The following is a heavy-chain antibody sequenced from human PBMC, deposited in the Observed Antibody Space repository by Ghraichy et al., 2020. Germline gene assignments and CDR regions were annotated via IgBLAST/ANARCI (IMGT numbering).Heavy chain of an antibody. CDR2: IYYSGST. CDR1: GCSISSSSYY. Sequence: SETLSLTCTVSGCSISSSSYYWGWIRQPPGKGLEWIGSIYYSGSTYYNPSLKSRVTISVDTSKNQFSLKLSSVTAADTAVYYCARDSDFWSGYSYYYYYMDVWGKGTTVTVSS. D-gene: IGHD3-3*01. J-gene: IGHJ6*03. V-gene: IGHV4-39*07. CDR3: ARDSDFWSGYSYYYYYMDV.